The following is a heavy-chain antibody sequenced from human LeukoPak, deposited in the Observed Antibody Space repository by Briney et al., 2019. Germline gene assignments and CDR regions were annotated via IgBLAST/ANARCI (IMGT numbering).Heavy chain of an antibody. D-gene: IGHD5-18*01. V-gene: IGHV4-34*01. J-gene: IGHJ6*03. CDR1: GGSFSGYY. CDR3: ARARGYSYGYPVYYHYYYYYMDV. Sequence: PSETLSLTCAVYGGSFSGYYWSWIRQPPGKGLEWIGEINHSGSTNYNPSLKSRVTISVDTSKNQFSLKLSSVTAADTAVYYCARARGYSYGYPVYYHYYYYYMDVWGKGTTVTVSS. CDR2: INHSGST.